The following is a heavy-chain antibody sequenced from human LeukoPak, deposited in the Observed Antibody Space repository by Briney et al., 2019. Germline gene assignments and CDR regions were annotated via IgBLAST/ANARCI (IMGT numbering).Heavy chain of an antibody. CDR3: ARSIRPHDFWSGLPKGWFDP. V-gene: IGHV4-59*08. CDR1: GGSISSYY. Sequence: SETLSLTCTVSGGSISSYYWNWIRQPPGKGLEWIGNVYDSGSTIYIPSLKSRVTVLVDTSKNQVSLKLNSVTAADTAVYYCARSIRPHDFWSGLPKGWFDPWGQGTLVTVSS. CDR2: VYDSGST. J-gene: IGHJ5*02. D-gene: IGHD3-3*01.